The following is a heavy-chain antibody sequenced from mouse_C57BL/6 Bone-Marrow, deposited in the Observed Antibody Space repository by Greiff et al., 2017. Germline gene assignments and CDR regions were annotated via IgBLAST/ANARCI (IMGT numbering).Heavy chain of an antibody. V-gene: IGHV1-69*01. D-gene: IGHD1-1*01. Sequence: VQLQQPGAELVMPGASVKLSCKASGYTFTSYWMHWVKQRPGQGLEWIGEIDPSDSYTNYNQKFKGKSTFTVDKSASTAYMQLSSLTSEDSAVYYSANYYSDNSFWFAYWGQGTLVTVSA. J-gene: IGHJ3*01. CDR2: IDPSDSYT. CDR3: ANYYSDNSFWFAY. CDR1: GYTFTSYW.